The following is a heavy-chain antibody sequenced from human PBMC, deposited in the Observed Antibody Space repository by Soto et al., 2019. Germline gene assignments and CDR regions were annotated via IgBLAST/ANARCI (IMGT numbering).Heavy chain of an antibody. J-gene: IGHJ6*02. Sequence: GASVKVSCEASGFTFTSSAVQWVRQARGQRLEWIGWIVVGSGNTNYAQRFQERVTITRDMSTSTAYMELSSLRSEDTAVYYCAADSPKGWQLGPPSGYYYYGMDVWGQGTTVTVSS. CDR3: AADSPKGWQLGPPSGYYYYGMDV. V-gene: IGHV1-58*01. CDR2: IVVGSGNT. CDR1: GFTFTSSA. D-gene: IGHD6-6*01.